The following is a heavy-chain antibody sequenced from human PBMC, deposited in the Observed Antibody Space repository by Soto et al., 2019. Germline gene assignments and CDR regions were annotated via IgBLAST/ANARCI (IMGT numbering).Heavy chain of an antibody. Sequence: EVRLVESGGGLVQPGGSLRLSCEASGFTFSTYWMHWVRQAPGKGLVWVSRMNSDGSDTYYADSVKGRFTISRDNARNTVYLQMNSLRVEDTAVYYCAREGMGFSNWFDPRGQGTLVTVSS. CDR3: AREGMGFSNWFDP. V-gene: IGHV3-74*01. J-gene: IGHJ5*02. CDR1: GFTFSTYW. CDR2: MNSDGSDT. D-gene: IGHD2-8*01.